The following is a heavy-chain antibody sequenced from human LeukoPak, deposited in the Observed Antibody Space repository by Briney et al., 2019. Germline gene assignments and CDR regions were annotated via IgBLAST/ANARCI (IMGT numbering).Heavy chain of an antibody. J-gene: IGHJ4*02. CDR2: ISADCATI. CDR1: GFDFNIYE. D-gene: IGHD3-10*01. Sequence: GVSLRLSCAASGFDFNIYEMNWVRQAPGKGLEWVSYISADCATIYYADSVKGRFTISRDNVKSSLFLQMSSLRAEDTAVYYCAGSRYPEPQDLNYWGQGTLVIVS. CDR3: AGSRYPEPQDLNY. V-gene: IGHV3-48*03.